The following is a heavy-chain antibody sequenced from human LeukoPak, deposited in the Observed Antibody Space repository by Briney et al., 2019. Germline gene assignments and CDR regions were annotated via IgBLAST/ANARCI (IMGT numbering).Heavy chain of an antibody. CDR1: EITFEDYA. D-gene: IGHD5-12*01. J-gene: IGHJ3*02. V-gene: IGHV3-9*01. CDR3: AKDSVGWPRSSSAFDI. Sequence: GRSLRLSCAASEITFEDYAMHWVRHAPGKGLEWVSGISWNSGSIAYADSVKGRFTISRDNAQNSLYLQMNSLRPEDTALYYCAKDSVGWPRSSSAFDIWGQGTRVTVSS. CDR2: ISWNSGSI.